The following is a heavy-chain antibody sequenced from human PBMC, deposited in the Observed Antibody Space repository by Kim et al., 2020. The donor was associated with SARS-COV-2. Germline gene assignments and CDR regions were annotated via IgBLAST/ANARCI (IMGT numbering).Heavy chain of an antibody. CDR2: ISGSGDNT. CDR1: GFPFSSWA. Sequence: GGSLRLSCATSGFPFSSWAMTWVRQAPGKGLEWVSGISGSGDNTDYADSVKGRFTISRDNSKNTLYLQMNSLRAEDTAVYYCAPIWNRAYWGQGTLVTGS. CDR3: APIWNRAY. D-gene: IGHD1-1*01. J-gene: IGHJ4*02. V-gene: IGHV3-23*01.